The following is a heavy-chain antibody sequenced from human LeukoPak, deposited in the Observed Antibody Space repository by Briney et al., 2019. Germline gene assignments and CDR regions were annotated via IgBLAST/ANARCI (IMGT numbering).Heavy chain of an antibody. CDR2: IDHSGTT. J-gene: IGHJ4*02. V-gene: IGHV4-34*01. CDR1: GASFRNYY. CDR3: ARFYDFWRGYYRGGGYFDY. Sequence: PSETLSLTCAVYGASFRNYYWSWIRQTPGKGLEWIGEIDHSGTTNYNPSLKSRVTISVDTSKNQFSLKLSSVTAADTAVYYCARFYDFWRGYYRGGGYFDYWGQGTLVTVSS. D-gene: IGHD3-3*01.